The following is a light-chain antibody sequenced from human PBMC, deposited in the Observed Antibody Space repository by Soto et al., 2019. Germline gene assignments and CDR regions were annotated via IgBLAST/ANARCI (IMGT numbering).Light chain of an antibody. J-gene: IGLJ3*02. Sequence: QSVLTQPASVSGAPGQRVTISCTGSSSDVGAWHYVHWYQQLPDRAPKLLMYGDNNRPLGVSDRFSGSKSGTSASLAITGLQAEDEADYYCQSYDSSLSASVFGGGTKLTVL. CDR2: GDN. CDR3: QSYDSSLSASV. CDR1: SSDVGAWHY. V-gene: IGLV1-40*01.